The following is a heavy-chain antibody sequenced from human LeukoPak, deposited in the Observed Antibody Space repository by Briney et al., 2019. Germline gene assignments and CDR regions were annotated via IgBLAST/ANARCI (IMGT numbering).Heavy chain of an antibody. CDR3: ARESNLSFYYYGSGSRVGYFDY. J-gene: IGHJ4*02. CDR1: GYTFTSYG. D-gene: IGHD3-10*01. Sequence: RASVKVSCKASGYTFTSYGISWVRQAPGQGLEWMGWISAYNGNTNYAQKLQGRVTMTTDTSTSTAYMELRSLRFDDTAVYYCARESNLSFYYYGSGSRVGYFDYWGQGTLVTVSS. V-gene: IGHV1-18*01. CDR2: ISAYNGNT.